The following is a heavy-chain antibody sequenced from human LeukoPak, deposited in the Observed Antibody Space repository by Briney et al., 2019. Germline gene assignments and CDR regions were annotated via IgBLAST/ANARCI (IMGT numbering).Heavy chain of an antibody. V-gene: IGHV3-48*01. Sequence: GGSLRLSCAASGFTFSSYSMNWVRQAPGKGLEWVSYVSSSSSTIYYADSVKGRFTISRDNAKNSLYLQMNSLRAEDTAVYYCARVKEGYSYGNYYFDYWGQGTLVTVSS. CDR1: GFTFSSYS. CDR3: ARVKEGYSYGNYYFDY. J-gene: IGHJ4*02. D-gene: IGHD5-18*01. CDR2: VSSSSSTI.